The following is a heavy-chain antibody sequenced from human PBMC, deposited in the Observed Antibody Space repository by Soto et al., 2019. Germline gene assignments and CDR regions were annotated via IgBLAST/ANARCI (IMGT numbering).Heavy chain of an antibody. Sequence: VGSLRLSCAASGFTFSSYAMSWVRQAPGQGLEWVSALSGSGGSTFYADSVKGWFTISRDNSKNTLFLQMNSLGAEDTAVYYCAGRIAVAGTLAYWGQGTLVTVS. D-gene: IGHD6-19*01. CDR3: AGRIAVAGTLAY. J-gene: IGHJ4*02. CDR1: GFTFSSYA. CDR2: LSGSGGST. V-gene: IGHV3-23*01.